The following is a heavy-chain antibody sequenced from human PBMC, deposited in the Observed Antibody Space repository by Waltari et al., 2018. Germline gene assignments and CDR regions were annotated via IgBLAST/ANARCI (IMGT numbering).Heavy chain of an antibody. J-gene: IGHJ6*02. D-gene: IGHD3-10*01. CDR2: ISGSGSYT. CDR1: DFRFSSYT. Sequence: EVQLEESGGGLVEPGGSLRLSCTDSDFRFSSYTMNWVRQAQGKGLAWVSYISGSGSYTQYADSVKGRFTISRDNARNSLLLQMHSLRVEDTAVYYCARARGGDFYYGMDVWGQGTTVTISS. V-gene: IGHV3-21*02. CDR3: ARARGGDFYYGMDV.